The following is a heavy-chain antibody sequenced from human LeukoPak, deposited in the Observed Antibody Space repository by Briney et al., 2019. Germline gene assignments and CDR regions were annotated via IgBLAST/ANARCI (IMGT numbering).Heavy chain of an antibody. V-gene: IGHV3-66*01. CDR2: IYSGGST. D-gene: IGHD4-17*01. CDR1: GFTVSSNY. J-gene: IGHJ4*02. Sequence: GGSLRLSCAASGFTVSSNYMSWVRQAPGKGLEWVSVIYSGGSTYYADSVKGRFTISRDNSKNTLYLQMNSLRAEDTAVYYCARAMSLRHGDPVGLGYWGQGTLVTVSS. CDR3: ARAMSLRHGDPVGLGY.